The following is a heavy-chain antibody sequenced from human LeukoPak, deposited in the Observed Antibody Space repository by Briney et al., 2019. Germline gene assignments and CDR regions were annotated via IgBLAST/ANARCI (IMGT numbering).Heavy chain of an antibody. CDR3: AGSGGGYLDY. D-gene: IGHD3-10*01. J-gene: IGHJ4*02. Sequence: GRSLRLSCAASGFTFSSYGMHWVRQAPGKGLEWVAVISYDGSNKHYADSVKGRFTISRDNSKNTLYLQTNSLRAEDTAVYYCAGSGGGYLDYWGQGTLVTVSS. CDR1: GFTFSSYG. CDR2: ISYDGSNK. V-gene: IGHV3-30*03.